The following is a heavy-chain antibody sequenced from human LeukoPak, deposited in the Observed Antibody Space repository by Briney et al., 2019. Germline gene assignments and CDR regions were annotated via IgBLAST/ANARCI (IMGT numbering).Heavy chain of an antibody. V-gene: IGHV3-21*01. J-gene: IGHJ4*02. CDR1: GFTFSSYT. D-gene: IGHD4-11*01. CDR3: ARDQGGSSTVTTADY. CDR2: ISSSSSYI. Sequence: GGSLRLSCAASGFTFSSYTMSWVRQAPGKGLEWVSSISSSSSYIYYADSVKGRFTISRDNAKNSLYLQMNSLRAEDTAVYYCARDQGGSSTVTTADYRGQGTLVTVSS.